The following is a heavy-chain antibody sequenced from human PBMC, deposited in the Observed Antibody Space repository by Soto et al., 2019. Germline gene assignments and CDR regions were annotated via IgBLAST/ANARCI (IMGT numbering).Heavy chain of an antibody. CDR3: TRERGVAAAVQLGVYYYGMDV. Sequence: GGSLRLSCTASGFTFGDYAMSWVRQAPGKGLEWVGFIRSKAYGGTTEYAASVKGRFTISRDDSKSIAYLQMNSLKTEDTAVYYCTRERGVAAAVQLGVYYYGMDVWGQGTTVTVSS. J-gene: IGHJ6*02. CDR2: IRSKAYGGTT. CDR1: GFTFGDYA. V-gene: IGHV3-49*04. D-gene: IGHD6-13*01.